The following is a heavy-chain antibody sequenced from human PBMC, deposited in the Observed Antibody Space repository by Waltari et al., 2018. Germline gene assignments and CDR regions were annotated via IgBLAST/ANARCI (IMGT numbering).Heavy chain of an antibody. CDR1: AASISSYY. Sequence: QVRLQESGPGLVKPSETLSLTCTVSAASISSYYWSWIRQPPGKGLEWIAYIYFRGSTSYNPARKSRGAISGDTSKKQFSLRLSSVTAADTAVYYCARGDTSNWFASYFDFWGQGILVSVSS. J-gene: IGHJ4*02. CDR2: IYFRGST. D-gene: IGHD3-10*01. CDR3: ARGDTSNWFASYFDF. V-gene: IGHV4-59*01.